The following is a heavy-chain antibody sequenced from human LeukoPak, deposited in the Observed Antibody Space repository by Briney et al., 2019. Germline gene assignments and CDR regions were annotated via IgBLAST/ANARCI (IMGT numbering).Heavy chain of an antibody. CDR3: AKGGRSGSAPWDMDV. Sequence: GGSLRLSCAASGFTFSSYAMSWVRQAPGKGLEWVSAISGSGGSTYYADSVKGRFTISRDNSKNTLYLQMNSLRAEDTVVYYCAKGGRSGSAPWDMDVWGKGTTVTVSS. V-gene: IGHV3-23*01. J-gene: IGHJ6*03. CDR2: ISGSGGST. CDR1: GFTFSSYA. D-gene: IGHD3-10*01.